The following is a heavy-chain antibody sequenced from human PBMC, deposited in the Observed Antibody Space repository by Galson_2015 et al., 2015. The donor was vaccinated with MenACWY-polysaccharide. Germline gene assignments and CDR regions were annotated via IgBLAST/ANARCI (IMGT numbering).Heavy chain of an antibody. CDR3: VRDGHRYDFDS. J-gene: IGHJ4*02. Sequence: SVKVSCKASGYTFIGYYLHRVRQAPGQGLEWVGRIYPNSGGTNYAQKFQGRVTMTSDTSISTAYMELSRLTSDDTAVYYCVRDGHRYDFDSWGQGTLVTVSS. V-gene: IGHV1-2*06. CDR2: IYPNSGGT. D-gene: IGHD1-1*01. CDR1: GYTFIGYY.